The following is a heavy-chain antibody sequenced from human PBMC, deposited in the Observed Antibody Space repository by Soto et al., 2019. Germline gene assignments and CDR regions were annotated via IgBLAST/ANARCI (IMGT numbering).Heavy chain of an antibody. CDR2: XSXXXGXA. Sequence: EVQVSESGGGLVQPGGSLRLSCVASGFTFSTYPMTWVRQVPGKGLEWVSGXSXXXGXAXYAXSVXGRFTISRDNSRXXXXXXXXXXXXXXXXXXXXXXXXXXXXXXXDYWGQGTLVTVSS. J-gene: IGHJ4*02. CDR3: XXXXXXXXXXXDY. CDR1: GFTFSTYP. V-gene: IGHV3-23*01.